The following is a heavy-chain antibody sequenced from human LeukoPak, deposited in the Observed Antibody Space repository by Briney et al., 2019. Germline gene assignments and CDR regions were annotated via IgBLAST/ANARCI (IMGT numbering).Heavy chain of an antibody. CDR2: YSGGYT. J-gene: IGHJ4*02. V-gene: IGHV3-53*01. CDR3: AIRPGRIAVAGPDY. Sequence: GGSLRLSCAASGFTVSSNYMSWVRQAPGKGLEWVSVYSGGYTYYADSVKGRFTISRDNSKNTLYLQMNSLRAEDTAVYYCAIRPGRIAVAGPDYWGQGTLVTVSS. CDR1: GFTVSSNY. D-gene: IGHD6-19*01.